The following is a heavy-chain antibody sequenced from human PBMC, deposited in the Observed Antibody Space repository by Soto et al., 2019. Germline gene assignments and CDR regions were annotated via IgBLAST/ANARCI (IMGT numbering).Heavy chain of an antibody. D-gene: IGHD3-3*01. CDR1: GFTFSSFG. CDR2: IWYDGSKK. Sequence: QVQVVESGGGVVQPGRSLRLSCAASGFTFSSFGMHWDRQAPGKGLEWVSLIWYDGSKKSYGDSVKGRFTISRDNSRNTVYLQMNSLRADDTAVYYCARHASCYSLWTGYYPSRNGMDVWVQGTTVTVSS. V-gene: IGHV3-33*01. J-gene: IGHJ6*02. CDR3: ARHASCYSLWTGYYPSRNGMDV.